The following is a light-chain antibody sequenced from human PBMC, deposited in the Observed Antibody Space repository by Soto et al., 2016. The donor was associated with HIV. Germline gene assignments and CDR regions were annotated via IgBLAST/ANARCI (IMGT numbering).Light chain of an antibody. J-gene: IGLJ2*01. CDR2: DDS. CDR1: NIGSKS. CDR3: QVWDSSSGHSVI. Sequence: SYELTQPPSVSVAPGKTASITCGGNNIGSKSVHWYQQKSGQAPVLVVHDDSDRPSGIPERFSGSNSGNTATLTISRVEVGDEADYYCQVWDSSSGHSVIFGEGTKLTVL. V-gene: IGLV3-21*03.